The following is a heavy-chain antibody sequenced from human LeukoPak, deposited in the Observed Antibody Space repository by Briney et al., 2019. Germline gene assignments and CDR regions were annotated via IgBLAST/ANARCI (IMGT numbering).Heavy chain of an antibody. CDR1: GYRFTSYW. J-gene: IGHJ5*02. Sequence: GESLKISCKGSGYRFTSYWIGWVRQTPGKGLEWMGIIYPGDSDTRYSPSFQGQVTISADKSNSTAYLQWSSLKASDTAMYYCARSGGNSARWFDPWGQGTLVTVSS. V-gene: IGHV5-51*01. D-gene: IGHD4-23*01. CDR3: ARSGGNSARWFDP. CDR2: IYPGDSDT.